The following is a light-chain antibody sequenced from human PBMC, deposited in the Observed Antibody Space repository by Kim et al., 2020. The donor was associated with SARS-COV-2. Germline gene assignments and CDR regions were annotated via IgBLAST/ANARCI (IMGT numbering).Light chain of an antibody. CDR3: QQRSMWPQT. Sequence: SVSPGDRATLSCRARHILANHVAWYQQKPGQAPRLLIYDASNRATGIPARISGSVSGTDFTLTISSLEPEDFAVYYCQQRSMWPQTFGGGTKVEI. CDR1: HILANH. J-gene: IGKJ4*01. CDR2: DAS. V-gene: IGKV3-11*01.